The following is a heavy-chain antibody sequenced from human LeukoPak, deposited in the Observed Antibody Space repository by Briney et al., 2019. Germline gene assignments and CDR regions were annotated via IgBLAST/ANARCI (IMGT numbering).Heavy chain of an antibody. Sequence: GAAVRVSCKISGYSLSVLTIHWVREAPGEGRECMGGFDSENNKIVCSQKFQGIVTMTEDTSADTAYMELTSLRSEDTAVYFGASDRVYRSSGRSWGFFDYWGQGTLVIVFS. CDR2: FDSENNKI. CDR1: GYSLSVLT. CDR3: ASDRVYRSSGRSWGFFDY. V-gene: IGHV1-24*01. J-gene: IGHJ4*02. D-gene: IGHD6-19*01.